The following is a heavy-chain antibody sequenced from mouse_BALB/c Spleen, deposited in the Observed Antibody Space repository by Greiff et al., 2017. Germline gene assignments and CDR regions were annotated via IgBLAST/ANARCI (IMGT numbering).Heavy chain of an antibody. CDR3: ARPVSTMITTNYAMDY. J-gene: IGHJ4*01. V-gene: IGHV5-6*02. D-gene: IGHD2-4*01. Sequence: DVKLQESGGDLVKPGGSLKLSCAASGFTFSSYGMSWVRQTPDKRLEWVATISSGGSYTYYPDSVKGRFTISRDNAKNTLYLQMSSLKSEDTAMYYCARPVSTMITTNYAMDYWGQGTSVTVSS. CDR2: ISSGGSYT. CDR1: GFTFSSYG.